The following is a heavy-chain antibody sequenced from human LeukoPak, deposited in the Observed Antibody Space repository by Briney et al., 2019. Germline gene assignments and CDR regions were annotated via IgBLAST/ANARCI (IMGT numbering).Heavy chain of an antibody. CDR1: GYTFTAYY. CDR3: ARLPYRDGVAQDY. D-gene: IGHD3-16*02. V-gene: IGHV1-2*06. J-gene: IGHJ4*02. CDR2: SNPNSGGT. Sequence: ASVKVSCKASGYTFTAYYMHWVRQAPGQGLEWMGRSNPNSGGTNYAQKFQGRVTMTRDTSTSTVYMELSSLRSEDTAMYYCARLPYRDGVAQDYWGQGTLVTVSP.